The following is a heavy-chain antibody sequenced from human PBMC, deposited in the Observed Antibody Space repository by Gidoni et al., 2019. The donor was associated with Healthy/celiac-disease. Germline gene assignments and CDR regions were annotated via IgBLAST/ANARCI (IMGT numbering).Heavy chain of an antibody. CDR2: IYTSGST. CDR3: ARDRMVGEYNNWFDP. CDR1: GGSISSYY. D-gene: IGHD1-26*01. J-gene: IGHJ5*02. V-gene: IGHV4-4*07. Sequence: QVQLQDSGPGLVKPSETLSLTCTVSGGSISSYYWSWIRQPAGKGLEWIGRIYTSGSTNYNPSLKSRVTMSVDTSKNQFSLKLSSVTAADTAVYYCARDRMVGEYNNWFDPWGQGTLVTVSS.